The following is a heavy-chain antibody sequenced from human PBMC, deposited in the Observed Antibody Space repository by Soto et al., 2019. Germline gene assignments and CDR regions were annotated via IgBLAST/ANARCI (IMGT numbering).Heavy chain of an antibody. CDR2: IGSKANSYAT. CDR1: GFTFSGSA. D-gene: IGHD5-12*01. J-gene: IGHJ6*02. Sequence: EVQLVESGGGLVQPGGSLKLSCAASGFTFSGSAMHWVRQASGKGLEWVGRIGSKANSYATAYAASVKGRFTISRDDSKNTAYLQMNSLKTEDTAVYYCTGSGYDPPYGMDVWGQGTTVTVSS. V-gene: IGHV3-73*02. CDR3: TGSGYDPPYGMDV.